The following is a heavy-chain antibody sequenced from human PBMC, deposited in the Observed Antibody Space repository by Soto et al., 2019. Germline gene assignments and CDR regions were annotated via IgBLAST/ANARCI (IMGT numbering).Heavy chain of an antibody. CDR2: ISGSGGST. Sequence: PGGSLRLSCAASGFTFSSYAIIWVRQAPCKWLEWVSAISGSGGSTYYADSVKGRFTISRDNSKNTLYLQMNGLRAEDTAVYYCAKYTGGVLRYFDWSVGWFDPWGQGTLVTVSS. V-gene: IGHV3-23*01. J-gene: IGHJ5*02. CDR3: AKYTGGVLRYFDWSVGWFDP. D-gene: IGHD3-9*01. CDR1: GFTFSSYA.